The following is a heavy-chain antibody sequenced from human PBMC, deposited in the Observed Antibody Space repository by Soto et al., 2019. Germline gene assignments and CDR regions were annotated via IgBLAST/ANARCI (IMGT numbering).Heavy chain of an antibody. J-gene: IGHJ4*02. V-gene: IGHV3-23*01. CDR2: ISDSGGSP. CDR1: GFTFSSYT. Sequence: PGGSLRLSCAASGFTFSSYTMAWVRQAPGKGLEWVSAISDSGGSPYYADSVQGRFTISRDNSKNTLFLLMNSLRAEDTAVYYCVTIPLVLALGFDYWGQGTLVTVSS. CDR3: VTIPLVLALGFDY. D-gene: IGHD2-21*01.